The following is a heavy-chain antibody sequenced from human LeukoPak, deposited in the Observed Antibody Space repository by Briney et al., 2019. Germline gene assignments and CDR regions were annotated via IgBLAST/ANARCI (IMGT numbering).Heavy chain of an antibody. Sequence: GGSLRLSCEASGFTFSSYEMNWVRQAPGKGLEWVSSISSSSSYIYYADSVKGRFTISRDNAKNSLYLQMNSLRAEDTAVYYCAREGSSKPSDGMDVWGQGTTVTVSS. CDR3: AREGSSKPSDGMDV. D-gene: IGHD2-15*01. J-gene: IGHJ6*02. CDR2: ISSSSSYI. V-gene: IGHV3-21*01. CDR1: GFTFSSYE.